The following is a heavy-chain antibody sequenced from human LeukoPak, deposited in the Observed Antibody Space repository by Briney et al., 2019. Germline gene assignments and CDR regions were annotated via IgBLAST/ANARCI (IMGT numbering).Heavy chain of an antibody. CDR1: GFTFSSYS. D-gene: IGHD2-8*02. CDR3: AGKDGTGYYYYYMDV. CDR2: ISSSSYI. Sequence: GGSLRLSCAASGFTFSSYSMNWVRQAPGKGLEWVSSISSSSYIYYADSVKGRFTISRDNAKNSLYLQMNSLRAEDTAVYYCAGKDGTGYYYYYMDVWGKGTTVTVSS. V-gene: IGHV3-21*01. J-gene: IGHJ6*03.